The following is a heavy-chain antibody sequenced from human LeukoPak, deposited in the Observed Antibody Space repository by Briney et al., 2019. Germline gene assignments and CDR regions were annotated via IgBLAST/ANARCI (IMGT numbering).Heavy chain of an antibody. D-gene: IGHD2-21*01. CDR1: GLIFSGSW. V-gene: IGHV3-7*03. CDR2: IDPDGNKK. Sequence: GGSLRLSCAASGLIFSGSWMNWVRQAPGKGLEWVATIDPDGNKKGLADSVRGRFTISRDDAENSLYLQMNSLRVEDTAVYYCARDFAYKKFDYWGQGTLVTVSS. J-gene: IGHJ4*02. CDR3: ARDFAYKKFDY.